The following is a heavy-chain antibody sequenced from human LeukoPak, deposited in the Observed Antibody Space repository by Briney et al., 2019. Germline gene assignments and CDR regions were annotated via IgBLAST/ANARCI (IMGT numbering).Heavy chain of an antibody. V-gene: IGHV4-4*07. J-gene: IGHJ4*02. CDR1: GDSISSYY. Sequence: SETLSLTCTVSGDSISSYYWSWIRQPAGKGLEWIGRMFASGRTNYNPSLKSRITMSVDMSKYHFSLKLSSVTAADTAVYYCARGGRFSGSYDYWGQGTLVTVSS. CDR3: ARGGRFSGSYDY. CDR2: MFASGRT. D-gene: IGHD1-26*01.